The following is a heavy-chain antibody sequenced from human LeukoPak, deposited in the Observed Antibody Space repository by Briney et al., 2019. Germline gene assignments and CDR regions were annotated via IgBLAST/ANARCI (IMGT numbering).Heavy chain of an antibody. D-gene: IGHD3-10*01. CDR3: ARAEWFGELVDY. CDR2: IYYSGST. V-gene: IGHV4-59*01. Sequence: PSETLSLTCAVYGGSSSGYYWSWIRQPPGKGLEWIGYIYYSGSTNYNPSLKSRVTISVDTSKNQFSLKLSSVTAADTAVYYCARAEWFGELVDYWGQGALVTVSS. CDR1: GGSSSGYY. J-gene: IGHJ4*02.